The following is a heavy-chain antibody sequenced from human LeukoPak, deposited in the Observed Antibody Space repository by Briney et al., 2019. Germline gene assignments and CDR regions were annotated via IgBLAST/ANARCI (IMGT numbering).Heavy chain of an antibody. Sequence: PGGSLRLSCAASGFTFNNYAMSWVRQAPGKGLEWGSAISDSGGVTKYADSVKGRFTISRDNAKNSLYLQMNSLRAEDTAVYYCARGSHGSGFDYWGQGTLVTVSS. CDR1: GFTFNNYA. CDR2: ISDSGGVT. J-gene: IGHJ4*02. D-gene: IGHD3-10*01. V-gene: IGHV3-23*01. CDR3: ARGSHGSGFDY.